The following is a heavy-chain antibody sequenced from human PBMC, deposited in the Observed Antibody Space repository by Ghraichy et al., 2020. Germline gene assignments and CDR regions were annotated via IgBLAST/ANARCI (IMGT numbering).Heavy chain of an antibody. CDR3: ARDRTPEGTWYSSGWRYYYYYGMDV. V-gene: IGHV1-18*04. CDR2: ISAYNGNT. Sequence: ASVKVSCKASGYTFTSYGISWVRQAPGQGLEWMGWISAYNGNTNYAQKLQGRVTMTTDTSTSTAYMELRSLRSDDTAVYYCARDRTPEGTWYSSGWRYYYYYGMDVWGQGTTVTVSS. J-gene: IGHJ6*02. D-gene: IGHD6-19*01. CDR1: GYTFTSYG.